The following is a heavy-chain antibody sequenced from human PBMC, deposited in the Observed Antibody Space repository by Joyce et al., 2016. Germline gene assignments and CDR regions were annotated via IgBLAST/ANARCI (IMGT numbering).Heavy chain of an antibody. CDR2: VYYSGST. J-gene: IGHJ5*02. CDR3: ARSFFYCSGGSCFSGEWFDP. D-gene: IGHD2-15*01. CDR1: GGSISSSTYY. Sequence: QLQLQESGPGLVKPSETLSLSCTVSGGSISSSTYYWGCIRQPPRKGLEWIGSVYYSGSTYYSPSLKSRVTISVDTSKNQFSLKLTSVTAADTAVYYCARSFFYCSGGSCFSGEWFDPWGQGTLVTVSS. V-gene: IGHV4-39*07.